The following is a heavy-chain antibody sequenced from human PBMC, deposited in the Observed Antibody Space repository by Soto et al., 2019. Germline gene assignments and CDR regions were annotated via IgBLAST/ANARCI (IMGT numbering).Heavy chain of an antibody. Sequence: EVQLVESGGGLVKPGGSLRLSCAASGFTFSNAWMSWVRQPPGKGLEWVGRIKSKTDGGTKDYVAPVKGRFIISRDDSKNMVYLQMNSLKTEDTAMYYCTTGQVAGTRDYWGQGTLVTVSA. CDR1: GFTFSNAW. V-gene: IGHV3-15*01. CDR3: TTGQVAGTRDY. CDR2: IKSKTDGGTK. D-gene: IGHD6-19*01. J-gene: IGHJ4*02.